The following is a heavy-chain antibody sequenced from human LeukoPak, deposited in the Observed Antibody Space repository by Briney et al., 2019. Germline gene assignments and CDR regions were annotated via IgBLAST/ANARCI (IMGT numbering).Heavy chain of an antibody. V-gene: IGHV3-30*03. J-gene: IGHJ4*02. CDR2: ISYDGSNK. D-gene: IGHD3-10*01. Sequence: GGSLRLSCAASGFTFSNAYMSWVRQAPGKGLEWVAVISYDGSNKYYADSVKGRFTISRDNSKNTLYLQMNSLRAEDTAVYYCARARITMVRGAIDYWGQGTLVTVSS. CDR3: ARARITMVRGAIDY. CDR1: GFTFSNAY.